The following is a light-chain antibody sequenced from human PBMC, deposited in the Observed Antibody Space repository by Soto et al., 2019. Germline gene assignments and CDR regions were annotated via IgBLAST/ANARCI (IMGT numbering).Light chain of an antibody. Sequence: EIVLTQSPGTLSLSPGERATLSCRASQSVSNNYLAWYQQKPGQAPRLLIYGASNRATGIPDRFSGSGSGTDFTLTISRLEPEDFAVYYCQYYDTFRTFGQGTKVDIK. J-gene: IGKJ1*01. V-gene: IGKV3-20*01. CDR1: QSVSNNY. CDR2: GAS. CDR3: QYYDTFRT.